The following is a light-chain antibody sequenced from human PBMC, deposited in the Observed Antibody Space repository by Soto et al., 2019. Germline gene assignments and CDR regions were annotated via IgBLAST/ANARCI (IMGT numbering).Light chain of an antibody. CDR3: AAWDDSLNGVV. CDR2: YDD. J-gene: IGLJ2*01. V-gene: IGLV1-36*01. CDR1: SSNIGNNA. Sequence: QSVLTQPPSVSEAPRQRVTISCSGSSSNIGNNAVNWYQQLPGKAPKLLIYYDDLLPSGVSDRFSGSKSGTSASLAISGLQSEDEAGYYCAAWDDSLNGVVFGGGTQLTAL.